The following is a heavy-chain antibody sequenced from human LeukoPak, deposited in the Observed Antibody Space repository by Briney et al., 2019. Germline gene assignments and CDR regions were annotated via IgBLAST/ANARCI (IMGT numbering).Heavy chain of an antibody. J-gene: IGHJ4*02. V-gene: IGHV3-48*04. CDR3: AREGYGDYGDY. D-gene: IGHD4-17*01. Sequence: GGSLRLSCAASGFTFSTYSMNWVRQAPGKGLEWVSYISSSGSTIYYADSVKGRFTISRDNAKNSLYLQMNSLRAEDTAVYYCAREGYGDYGDYWGQGTLVTVSS. CDR2: ISSSGSTI. CDR1: GFTFSTYS.